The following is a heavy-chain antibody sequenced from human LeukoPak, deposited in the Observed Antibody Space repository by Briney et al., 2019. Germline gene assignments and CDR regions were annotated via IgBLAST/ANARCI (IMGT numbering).Heavy chain of an antibody. CDR2: ISAYNGNT. CDR1: GYTFTSYG. CDR3: ARVMGWELLKENDAFDI. V-gene: IGHV1-18*01. Sequence: ASVKVSCKASGYTFTSYGISWVRQAPGQGLEWMGWISAYNGNTNYAQKLQGRVTMTTDTSTSTAYMELSSLRSDDTAVYYCARVMGWELLKENDAFDIWGQGTMVTVSS. J-gene: IGHJ3*02. D-gene: IGHD1-26*01.